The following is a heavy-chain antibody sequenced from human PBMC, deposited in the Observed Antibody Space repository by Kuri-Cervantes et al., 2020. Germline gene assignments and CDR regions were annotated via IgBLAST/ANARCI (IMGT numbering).Heavy chain of an antibody. J-gene: IGHJ4*02. D-gene: IGHD3-3*01. Sequence: SETLSLTCTVSGGSISNYYWHWIRQPAGKGLEWIGRIYSSGDTIYNPSLKSRVTMSLATSKNQFSLQLSSVTAADTAVYSCARGPPPSGYNSFDYWGQGTLVTVSS. CDR1: GGSISNYY. V-gene: IGHV4-4*07. CDR2: IYSSGDT. CDR3: ARGPPPSGYNSFDY.